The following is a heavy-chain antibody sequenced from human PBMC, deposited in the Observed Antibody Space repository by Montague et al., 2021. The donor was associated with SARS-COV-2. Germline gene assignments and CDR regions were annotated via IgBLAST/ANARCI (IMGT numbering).Heavy chain of an antibody. CDR1: GGSISSSSYY. Sequence: SETLSLTCTVSGGSISSSSYYWGWIRQPPGKGLEWNGSIYYSGSTYYNPSLKSRVTISVDTSKNQFSLKLSSVTAADTAVYYCATYYDILTGYYIDASDIWGQGTMVTVSS. D-gene: IGHD3-9*01. J-gene: IGHJ3*02. V-gene: IGHV4-39*01. CDR2: IYYSGST. CDR3: ATYYDILTGYYIDASDI.